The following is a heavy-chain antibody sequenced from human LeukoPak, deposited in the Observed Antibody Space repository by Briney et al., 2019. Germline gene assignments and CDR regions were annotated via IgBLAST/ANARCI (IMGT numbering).Heavy chain of an antibody. Sequence: AGGSVRLSCAASGFTFYTYAMSWVRQAPGKGLEWVSTITGSSTSTYYADPVKGRFTFSRDNSKNTLYLQMNSLRAEDTAVYYCAKGGEGPYYKKYFQHWGQGTLVTVSS. CDR2: ITGSSTST. D-gene: IGHD3-22*01. J-gene: IGHJ1*01. CDR3: AKGGEGPYYKKYFQH. CDR1: GFTFYTYA. V-gene: IGHV3-23*01.